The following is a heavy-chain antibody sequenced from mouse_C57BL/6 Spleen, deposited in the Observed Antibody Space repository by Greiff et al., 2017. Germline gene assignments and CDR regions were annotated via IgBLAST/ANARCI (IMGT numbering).Heavy chain of an antibody. CDR3: ARYYGSSSSWYFDV. Sequence: EVKLVESGPELVKPGASVKISCKASGYSFTGYYMNWVKQSPEKSLEWIGEINPSTGGTTYNQKFKAKATLTVDKSSSTAYMQLKSLTSEDSAVYYCARYYGSSSSWYFDVWGTGTTVTVSS. CDR2: INPSTGGT. V-gene: IGHV1-42*01. J-gene: IGHJ1*03. CDR1: GYSFTGYY. D-gene: IGHD1-1*01.